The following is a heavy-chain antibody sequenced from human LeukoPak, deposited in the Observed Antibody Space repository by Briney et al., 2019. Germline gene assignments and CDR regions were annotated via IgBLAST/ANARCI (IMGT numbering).Heavy chain of an antibody. D-gene: IGHD2-15*01. CDR1: GGSISSYY. Sequence: SETLSLTCTVSGGSISSYYWSWIRQPPGKGLEWIGYIYHSGSTNYNPSLKSRVTISVDTSKNQFSLKLSSVTAADTAVYYCARRQGYCSGGSCYDNWFDPWGQGTLVTVSS. CDR2: IYHSGST. J-gene: IGHJ5*02. CDR3: ARRQGYCSGGSCYDNWFDP. V-gene: IGHV4-59*01.